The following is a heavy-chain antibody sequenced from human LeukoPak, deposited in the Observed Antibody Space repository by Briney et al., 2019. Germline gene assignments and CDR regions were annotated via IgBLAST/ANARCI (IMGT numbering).Heavy chain of an antibody. CDR2: ISSNANAI. Sequence: GGSLRLSCAVSGFTFSDYSMNWVRQAPGTGLEWVSYISSNANAIYYTASVKGRFTISRDNAKNSLYLQMNSLRAEDTAVYYCARDYFDYWGQGSLVTVSS. V-gene: IGHV3-48*01. CDR3: ARDYFDY. J-gene: IGHJ4*02. CDR1: GFTFSDYS.